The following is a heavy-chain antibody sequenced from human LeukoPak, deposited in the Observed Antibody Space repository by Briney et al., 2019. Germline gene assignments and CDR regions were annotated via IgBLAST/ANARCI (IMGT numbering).Heavy chain of an antibody. J-gene: IGHJ4*02. Sequence: ASVKVSCKASGYTFTNYGISWVRQAPGQGLEWMGWISAYNGDTNYAQKLQGRVTMTTDTSTSTAYIELRTLRSDDTAVYYCAVRNRSSWSPFDFWGQGTLVTVSS. D-gene: IGHD6-13*01. CDR2: ISAYNGDT. V-gene: IGHV1-18*01. CDR3: AVRNRSSWSPFDF. CDR1: GYTFTNYG.